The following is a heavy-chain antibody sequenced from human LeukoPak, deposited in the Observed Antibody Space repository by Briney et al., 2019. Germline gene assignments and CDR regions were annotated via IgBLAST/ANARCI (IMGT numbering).Heavy chain of an antibody. CDR2: MYYSGSS. Sequence: SETLSLTCSVSGDAITGSSYYWGWIRQPPGKGLEWIGSMYYSGSSYSNPSLKSRVTMSADTSKNQFSLKLSSVSAADTAVYYCARQYYDNTGYYYFDYWGQGTLVTVCS. J-gene: IGHJ4*02. CDR1: GDAITGSSYY. V-gene: IGHV4-39*01. D-gene: IGHD3-22*01. CDR3: ARQYYDNTGYYYFDY.